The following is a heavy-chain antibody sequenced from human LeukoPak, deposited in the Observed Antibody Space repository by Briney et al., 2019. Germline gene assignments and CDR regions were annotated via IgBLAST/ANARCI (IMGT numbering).Heavy chain of an antibody. CDR3: AKEGTAQVSTWYDL. D-gene: IGHD3-10*01. CDR1: GFTFRSYW. Sequence: PGGSLRLSCAASGFTFRSYWVTWVRQAPGKGLEWVANIKQDGSQKYYVDSVKGRFTISRDNAKKSLYLRMNNLRTEDTAVYYCAKEGTAQVSTWYDLWGQGTQVIVSS. V-gene: IGHV3-7*01. J-gene: IGHJ5*02. CDR2: IKQDGSQK.